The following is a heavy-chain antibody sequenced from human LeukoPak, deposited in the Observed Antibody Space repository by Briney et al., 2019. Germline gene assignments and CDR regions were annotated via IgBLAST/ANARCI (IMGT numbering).Heavy chain of an antibody. CDR2: IYPADSDT. Sequence: GESLKISCKGSGYRFISYWIVWVRQMPGKGLEWMGIIYPADSDTRYNPSFQGQVTISADKSINTAYLQWSSLKASDTAMYYYSRLIAASGTGWFDPWGQGTLVTVSS. J-gene: IGHJ5*02. CDR3: SRLIAASGTGWFDP. V-gene: IGHV5-51*01. CDR1: GYRFISYW. D-gene: IGHD6-13*01.